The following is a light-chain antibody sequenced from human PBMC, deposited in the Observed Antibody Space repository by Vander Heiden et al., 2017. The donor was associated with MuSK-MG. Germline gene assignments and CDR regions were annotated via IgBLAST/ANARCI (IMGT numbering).Light chain of an antibody. V-gene: IGKV1-39*01. CDR2: FAS. CDR1: QSISNY. J-gene: IGKJ5*01. Sequence: DIQMTQSPSSLSASVVDRVTITCLASQSISNYLNWYHHKQGIAPKLLIYFASSWQSGVPSKFSGSGLGTDFTLTISNLQPEDVATYYCQQSDRHPITFGQGTRLEMK. CDR3: QQSDRHPIT.